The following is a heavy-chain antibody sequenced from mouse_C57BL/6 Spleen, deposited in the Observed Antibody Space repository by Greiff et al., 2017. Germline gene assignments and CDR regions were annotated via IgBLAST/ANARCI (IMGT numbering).Heavy chain of an antibody. V-gene: IGHV1-82*01. Sequence: QVQLKQSGPELVKPGASVKISCKASGYAFSSSWMNWVKQRPGKGLEWIGRIYPGDGDTNYNGKFKGKATLTADKSSSTAYMQLSSLTSADSAVYFCARWGDGYLDYWGQGTTLTVSS. J-gene: IGHJ2*01. CDR2: IYPGDGDT. D-gene: IGHD2-3*01. CDR3: ARWGDGYLDY. CDR1: GYAFSSSW.